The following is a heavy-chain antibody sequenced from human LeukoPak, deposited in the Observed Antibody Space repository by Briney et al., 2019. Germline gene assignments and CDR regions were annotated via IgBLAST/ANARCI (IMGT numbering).Heavy chain of an antibody. CDR3: ARDMSSVLRFLEWSPRHSLDY. V-gene: IGHV1-46*01. Sequence: ASVKVSCKASGYSFTYHYMHWLRQAPGQGLKWIEIINPSDGSTTYAQKFQGRVTMTRDMSTSTVYMGLSSLRSEDTAVYYCARDMSSVLRFLEWSPRHSLDYWGQGTLVTVSS. D-gene: IGHD3-3*01. CDR1: GYSFTYHY. J-gene: IGHJ4*02. CDR2: INPSDGST.